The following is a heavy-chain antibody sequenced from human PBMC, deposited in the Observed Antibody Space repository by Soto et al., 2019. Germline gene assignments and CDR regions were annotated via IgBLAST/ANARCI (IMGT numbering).Heavy chain of an antibody. CDR2: INAGNGNT. D-gene: IGHD6-13*01. CDR1: GYTFTSYA. V-gene: IGHV1-3*01. CDR3: ARDPQAAAGTCDY. J-gene: IGHJ4*02. Sequence: QVQLVQSGAEVKKPGASVKVSCKASGYTFTSYAMHWVRQAPGQRLEWMGWINAGNGNTKYSQKFRGRVTITRDTSASTAYMELSSLRSEDTAVYYCARDPQAAAGTCDYWGQGTLVTVSS.